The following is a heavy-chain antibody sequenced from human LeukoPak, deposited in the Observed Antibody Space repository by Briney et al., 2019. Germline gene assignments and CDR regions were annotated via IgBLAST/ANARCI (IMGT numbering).Heavy chain of an antibody. CDR3: TRFRPFLGYCSSTSCLGAAFDI. CDR2: LTSSSDTT. J-gene: IGHJ3*02. Sequence: GGSLRLSCAASGFTFSNYVMSWVRQAPGKGLEWGAALTSSSDTTYYGDSVKGRFTISRDNSKNTLYLQMHSLRTEDTAVYYCTRFRPFLGYCSSTSCLGAAFDIWGQGTMVTVSS. CDR1: GFTFSNYV. V-gene: IGHV3-23*01. D-gene: IGHD2-2*01.